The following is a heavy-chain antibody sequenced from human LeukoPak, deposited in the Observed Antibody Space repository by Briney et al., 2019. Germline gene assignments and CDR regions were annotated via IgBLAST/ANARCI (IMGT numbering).Heavy chain of an antibody. CDR2: IYYRGTT. CDR1: GGSISSYY. CDR3: ARGYSSSWYYFDC. D-gene: IGHD6-13*01. Sequence: SETLSLTCTVSGGSISSYYWSWIRQPPGKGLEWVGQIYYRGTTNYNPSLKSRVTISVDTSKNQFSLKLTSVTAADTAVYYCARGYSSSWYYFDCWGQGTLVTVSS. V-gene: IGHV4-59*12. J-gene: IGHJ4*02.